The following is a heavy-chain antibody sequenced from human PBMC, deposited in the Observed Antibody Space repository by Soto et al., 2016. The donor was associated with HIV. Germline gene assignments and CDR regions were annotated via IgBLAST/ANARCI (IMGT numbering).Heavy chain of an antibody. Sequence: QVQLVQSGAEVKKPGSSVKVSCKASGGTFSSYAISWVRQAPGQGLEWMGGIIPIFGTANYAQKFQGRVTITADESTSTAYMELSSLRSEDTAVYYCARGGSYYDSSGYYRFDYWGQGTLVTVSS. CDR1: GGTFSSYA. CDR2: IIPIFGTA. V-gene: IGHV1-69*01. D-gene: IGHD3-22*01. CDR3: ARGGSYYDSSGYYRFDY. J-gene: IGHJ4*02.